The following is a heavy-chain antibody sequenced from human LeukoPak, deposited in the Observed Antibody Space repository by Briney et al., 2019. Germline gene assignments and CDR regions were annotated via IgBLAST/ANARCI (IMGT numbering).Heavy chain of an antibody. V-gene: IGHV1-46*01. CDR2: INPSGGST. CDR1: GYTLTSYY. CDR3: ASVYKYGMDV. J-gene: IGHJ6*02. Sequence: VSVKVSCKASGYTLTSYYLHWVRQAPGQGLEWMAIINPSGGSTSHAQKFQGRVTMTRDTSASTVYTELSSLRSEDTAVYYCASVYKYGMDVWGQGTTVTVSS.